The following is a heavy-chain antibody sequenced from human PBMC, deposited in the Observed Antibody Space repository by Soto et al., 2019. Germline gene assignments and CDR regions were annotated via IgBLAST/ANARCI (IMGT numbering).Heavy chain of an antibody. CDR1: GFTFSSYE. J-gene: IGHJ4*02. Sequence: EVQLVESGGGLVQPGGSLGLSCAASGFTFSSYEMNWVRQAPGKGLEWVSYIGIGGTTIYYADSVKGRFTISRDNAKNSLYLQMNSLRAEDTAIYYCAREGPFDYWGQGTLVTVSS. CDR3: AREGPFDY. V-gene: IGHV3-48*03. CDR2: IGIGGTTI.